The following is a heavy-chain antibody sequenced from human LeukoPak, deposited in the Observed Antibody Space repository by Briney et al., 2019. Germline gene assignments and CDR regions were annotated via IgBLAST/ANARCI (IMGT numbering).Heavy chain of an antibody. Sequence: SVKVSCKASGGTFSSYAISWVRQAPGQGLEWMGGIIPIFGTANYAQKFQGRVTITADESTSTAYMELSSLRSVDTAVYYCARDLCSSTSCYEGFDPWGQGTLVTVSS. CDR3: ARDLCSSTSCYEGFDP. V-gene: IGHV1-69*13. J-gene: IGHJ5*02. D-gene: IGHD2-2*01. CDR2: IIPIFGTA. CDR1: GGTFSSYA.